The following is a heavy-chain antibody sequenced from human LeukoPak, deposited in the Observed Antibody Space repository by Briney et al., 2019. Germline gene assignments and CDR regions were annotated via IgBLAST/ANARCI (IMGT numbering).Heavy chain of an antibody. Sequence: GGSLRLSCAASGFTFSSYVMDWVRQAPGKGLEWVAFIRSDGSSKYYADSVKGRFTISRDNSKNTLYLQMNSLRAEDTALYYCANEETGGDLDYWGQGTLVTVSS. CDR3: ANEETGGDLDY. CDR2: IRSDGSSK. V-gene: IGHV3-30*02. CDR1: GFTFSSYV. J-gene: IGHJ4*02. D-gene: IGHD1-1*01.